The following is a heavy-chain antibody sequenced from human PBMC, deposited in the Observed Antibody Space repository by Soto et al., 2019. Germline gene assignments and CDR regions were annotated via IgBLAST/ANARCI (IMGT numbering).Heavy chain of an antibody. CDR1: GYTFTSYV. J-gene: IGHJ4*02. Sequence: QVQLVQSGAEVKKPGASVKVSCKASGYTFTSYVLHWVRQAPGQRLAWIGWINAGKGKTKYSQKLPGRLTLARDKSASTAYRELSSLRSEYTAVYYCARDNVGGDMQKGELEYWGQGTLVTVSS. CDR2: INAGKGKT. D-gene: IGHD1-7*01. V-gene: IGHV1-3*01. CDR3: ARDNVGGDMQKGELEY.